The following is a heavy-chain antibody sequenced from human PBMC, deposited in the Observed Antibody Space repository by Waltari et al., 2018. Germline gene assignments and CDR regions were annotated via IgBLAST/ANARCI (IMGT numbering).Heavy chain of an antibody. V-gene: IGHV3-48*01. J-gene: IGHJ6*02. Sequence: EVQLVESGGGLVQPGGSLRLSCAASGFTFSSYSMNWVRQAPGKGLEWISYIRSSSSTIYYADSVKGRFTISRDNAKNSLYLQMNSLRAEDTAVYYCYYYYGMDVWGQGTTVTVSS. CDR2: IRSSSSTI. CDR3: YYYYGMDV. CDR1: GFTFSSYS.